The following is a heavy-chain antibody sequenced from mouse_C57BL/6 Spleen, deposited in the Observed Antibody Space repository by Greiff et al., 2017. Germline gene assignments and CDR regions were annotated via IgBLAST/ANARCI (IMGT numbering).Heavy chain of an antibody. CDR3: ARRSPYDGYAMDY. Sequence: VQLQESGAELVKPGASVKMSCKASGYTFTTYPIEWMKQNHGKSLEWIGNFHPYNDDTKYNEKFKGKATLTVAKSSSTVYLELSRLTSDDSAVYYCARRSPYDGYAMDYWGQGTSVTVSS. J-gene: IGHJ4*01. V-gene: IGHV1-47*01. D-gene: IGHD2-3*01. CDR1: GYTFTTYP. CDR2: FHPYNDDT.